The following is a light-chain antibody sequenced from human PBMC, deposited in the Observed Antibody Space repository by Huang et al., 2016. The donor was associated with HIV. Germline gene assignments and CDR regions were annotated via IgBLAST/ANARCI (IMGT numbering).Light chain of an antibody. CDR2: GAS. CDR1: QSVSAY. CDR3: QQRSDWPLT. V-gene: IGKV3-11*01. J-gene: IGKJ4*01. Sequence: EIVLTQSPATLSLSPGERATLSCRASQSVSAYLAWYQQKPGQAPRILIYGASNRATGIPARFSGRGYGTDFALTISSLEPEDFAVYYCQQRSDWPLTFGGGTKVEIK.